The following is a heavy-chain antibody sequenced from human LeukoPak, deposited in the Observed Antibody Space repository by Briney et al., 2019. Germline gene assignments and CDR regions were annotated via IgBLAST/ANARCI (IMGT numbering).Heavy chain of an antibody. CDR2: IKQDGSEK. V-gene: IGHV3-7*01. CDR3: ARDKTRYYYYMDV. J-gene: IGHJ6*03. Sequence: GVSLRLSCAASGFTFSSYCMSWVRRARGKGLEGVANIKQDGSEKYYVDSVKGRFTISRDNAKNSLYLQMNSLRAEDTAVYYCARDKTRYYYYMDVWGKGTTVTVSS. CDR1: GFTFSSYC.